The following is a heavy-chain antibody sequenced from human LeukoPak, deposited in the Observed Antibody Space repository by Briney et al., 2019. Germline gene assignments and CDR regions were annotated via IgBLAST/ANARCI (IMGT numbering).Heavy chain of an antibody. D-gene: IGHD2-15*01. J-gene: IGHJ4*02. CDR3: ARDPAAADYFDY. CDR1: GFTFSSYG. V-gene: IGHV3-33*01. Sequence: GGSLRLSCAASGFTFSSYGMHWVRQAPGKGLEWVAVIWYDGSNKYYADSVKGRFTISRDNSKNTLYLQMNSLRAEDTAVYYCARDPAAADYFDYWGQGTLVTVSS. CDR2: IWYDGSNK.